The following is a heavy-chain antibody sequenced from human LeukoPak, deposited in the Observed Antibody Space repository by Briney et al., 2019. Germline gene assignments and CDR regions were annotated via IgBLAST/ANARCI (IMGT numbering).Heavy chain of an antibody. V-gene: IGHV4-4*07. CDR3: ARDSPDIVVVPAAIPEWYFDL. J-gene: IGHJ2*01. CDR1: GGSISSYY. CDR2: IYTSGST. Sequence: SETLSLTCTVSGGSISSYYWSWIRQPAGKGLEWIGRIYTSGSTNYNPSLKSRVTMSVDTSKNQFSLKLSSVTAADTAVYYCARDSPDIVVVPAAIPEWYFDLWGRGTLVTAPS. D-gene: IGHD2-2*02.